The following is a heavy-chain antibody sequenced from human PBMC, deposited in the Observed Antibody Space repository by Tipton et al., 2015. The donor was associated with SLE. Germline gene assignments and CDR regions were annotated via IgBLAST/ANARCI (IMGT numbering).Heavy chain of an antibody. CDR3: ARQADLNWFDP. V-gene: IGHV4-39*01. CDR2: IYYSGST. D-gene: IGHD6-25*01. J-gene: IGHJ5*02. Sequence: TLSLTCTVSGGSISSSSYYWGWIRQPPGKGLGWFGSIYYSGSTYYNPSLKSRVTISVDTSKNQFSLKLSSVTAADTAVYYCARQADLNWFDPWGQGTLVTVSS. CDR1: GGSISSSSYY.